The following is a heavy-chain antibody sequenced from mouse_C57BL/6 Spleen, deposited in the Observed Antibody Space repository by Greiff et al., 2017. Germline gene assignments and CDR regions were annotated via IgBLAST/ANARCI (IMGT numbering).Heavy chain of an antibody. J-gene: IGHJ1*03. CDR3: ARGAGWYFDV. CDR2: VWSGGST. V-gene: IGHV2-2*01. CDR1: GFSFTSCG. Sequence: VMLVESGPGLVQPSQSLSITCTVSGFSFTSCGVHWVRQSPGKGLELLGVVWSGGSTDYNAAFISRLSISKDNSKSQVFVKMNSLQADDTAIYYCARGAGWYFDVWGTGTTVTVSS. D-gene: IGHD4-1*01.